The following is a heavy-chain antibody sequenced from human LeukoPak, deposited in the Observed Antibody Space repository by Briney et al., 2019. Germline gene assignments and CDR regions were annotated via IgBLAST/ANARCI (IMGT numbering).Heavy chain of an antibody. Sequence: PSETLSLTCTVSGGSISSYYWSWIRQPPGKGPEWIGYIYYSGSTNYNPSLKSRVTISVDTSKNQFSLKLSSVTAADTAVYYCAREKSSRSCSGGSCYFGRWFDPWGQGTLVTVSS. J-gene: IGHJ5*02. D-gene: IGHD2-15*01. CDR3: AREKSSRSCSGGSCYFGRWFDP. CDR2: IYYSGST. CDR1: GGSISSYY. V-gene: IGHV4-59*01.